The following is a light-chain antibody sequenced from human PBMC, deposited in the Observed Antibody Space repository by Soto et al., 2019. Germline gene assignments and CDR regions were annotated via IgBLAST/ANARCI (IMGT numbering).Light chain of an antibody. CDR1: QSISSW. V-gene: IGKV1-5*01. J-gene: IGKJ1*01. CDR2: TAS. CDR3: LHDCRHPRT. Sequence: DSQMTQSASTLSASVGDGVAIXXRASQSISSWLAWYQQKPGKAPKXLIYTASTLQRGVPSRFSGSGSGADFTLTIRSLQPGDSATYFCLHDCRHPRTFGPGTKVDIK.